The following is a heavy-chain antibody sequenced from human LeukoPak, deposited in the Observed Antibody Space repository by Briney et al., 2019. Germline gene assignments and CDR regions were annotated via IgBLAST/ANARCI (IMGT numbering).Heavy chain of an antibody. CDR2: IIPMSGTA. D-gene: IGHD5-12*01. V-gene: IGHV1-69*06. CDR3: ARVGGSSGASDI. CDR1: GGAFMNYV. J-gene: IGHJ3*02. Sequence: SVKVSCKVSGGAFMNYVITWVRQAPGQGFEWMGRIIPMSGTANYPQKFQGRVTIMADKSTNTVYMEVRRLRSEDTAVYFCARVGGSSGASDIWGQGTMVIVSS.